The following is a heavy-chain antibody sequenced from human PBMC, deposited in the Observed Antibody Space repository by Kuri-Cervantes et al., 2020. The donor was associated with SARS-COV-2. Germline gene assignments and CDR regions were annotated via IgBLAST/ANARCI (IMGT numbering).Heavy chain of an antibody. CDR1: GYTFTSYG. V-gene: IGHV1-18*01. CDR3: ARETPDYYDSSGYLYFDY. J-gene: IGHJ4*02. Sequence: ASVKVSCKASGYTFTSYGISWVRQAPGQGLEWMGWISAYSGNTNYAQKLQGRVTMTTDTSTSTAYMELRSLRSDDTAVYYCARETPDYYDSSGYLYFDYWGQGTLVTVSS. D-gene: IGHD3-22*01. CDR2: ISAYSGNT.